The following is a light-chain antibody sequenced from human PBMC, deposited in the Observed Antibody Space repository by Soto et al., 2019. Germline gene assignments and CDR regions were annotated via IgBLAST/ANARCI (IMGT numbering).Light chain of an antibody. Sequence: EIVLTQSPATLSLSPGERATLSCRASQSVSTFLAWYQHKPGQAPRLLIYDASNRATGIPDRFRGSGSGTDFTLTINRLEPEEFAMYYCQHYGASRWTFGQGTKVDIK. CDR1: QSVSTF. V-gene: IGKV3-11*01. CDR2: DAS. CDR3: QHYGASRWT. J-gene: IGKJ1*01.